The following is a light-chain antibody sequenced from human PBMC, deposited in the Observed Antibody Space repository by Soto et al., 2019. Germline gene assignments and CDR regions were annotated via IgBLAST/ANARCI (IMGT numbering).Light chain of an antibody. J-gene: IGLJ2*01. V-gene: IGLV2-14*01. Sequence: QSALTQPASVSGSPGQSITISCTGTSSDVGGYNYVSWYQQHPGKAPKLMIYEVSNRPSGVSNRFSGSKSGNTASLTISGLQAEDEADYYCSSYTSSSTPCVFGGGTNLTVL. CDR1: SSDVGGYNY. CDR3: SSYTSSSTPCV. CDR2: EVS.